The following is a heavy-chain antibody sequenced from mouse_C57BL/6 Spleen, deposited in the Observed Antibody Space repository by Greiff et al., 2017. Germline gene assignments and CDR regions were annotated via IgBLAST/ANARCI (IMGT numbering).Heavy chain of an antibody. CDR2: ISNGGGST. CDR3: ARHYYGLDY. V-gene: IGHV5-12*01. CDR1: GFTFSDYY. D-gene: IGHD1-1*01. J-gene: IGHJ2*01. Sequence: EVKLVESGGGLVQPGGSLKLSCAASGFTFSDYYMYWVRQTPEKRLEWVAYISNGGGSTYYPDTVKGRFTISRDNAKNTLYLQMSRLKSEDTAMYYCARHYYGLDYWGQGTTLTVSS.